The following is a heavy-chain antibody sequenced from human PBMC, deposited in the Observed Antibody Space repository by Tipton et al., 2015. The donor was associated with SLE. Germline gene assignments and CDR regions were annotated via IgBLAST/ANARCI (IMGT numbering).Heavy chain of an antibody. CDR1: GGSVNSGSYY. D-gene: IGHD1-14*01. J-gene: IGHJ4*02. CDR2: INFTGRT. V-gene: IGHV4-39*01. CDR3: AIPLTVTTPAI. Sequence: TLSLTCTVSGGSVNSGSYYWGWIRQPPGKGLELIGTINFTGRTFYNSSLRSRVTMSLDTSKNQFSLKLSSVTAADTAVYYCAIPLTVTTPAIWGQGKLVTVSS.